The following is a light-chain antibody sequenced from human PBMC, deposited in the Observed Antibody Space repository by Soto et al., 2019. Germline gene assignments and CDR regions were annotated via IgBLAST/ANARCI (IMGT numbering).Light chain of an antibody. CDR2: DAS. CDR3: QQYGSSPRT. J-gene: IGKJ1*01. CDR1: QSIGYY. V-gene: IGKV3D-20*01. Sequence: ILLTLYPTTLALYARERATLSCRASQSIGYYLAWYQEKPGKAPRLLIYDASIRATGIPARFSGSWSGTDFTRTISRQEPEDFAVYYCQQYGSSPRTFGQGTKVDIK.